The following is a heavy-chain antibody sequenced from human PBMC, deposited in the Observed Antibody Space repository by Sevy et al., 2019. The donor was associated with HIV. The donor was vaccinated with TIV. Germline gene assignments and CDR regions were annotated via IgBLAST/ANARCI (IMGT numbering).Heavy chain of an antibody. Sequence: SETLSLTCAVYGGSFSGYYWSWIRQPPGMGLEWIGEINHSGSTNYNPSLKSRVTISVDTSKNQFSLKLSSVTAADTAVYYCARGNFWGSQRPSRGYYYYGMDVWGQRTTVTVSS. V-gene: IGHV4-34*01. CDR1: GGSFSGYY. CDR2: INHSGST. D-gene: IGHD3-16*01. J-gene: IGHJ6*02. CDR3: ARGNFWGSQRPSRGYYYYGMDV.